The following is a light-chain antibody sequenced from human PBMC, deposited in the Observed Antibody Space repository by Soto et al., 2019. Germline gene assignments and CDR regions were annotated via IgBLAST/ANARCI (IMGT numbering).Light chain of an antibody. CDR3: QEFDNSPSYT. J-gene: IGKJ2*01. CDR2: GAS. V-gene: IGKV3-20*01. Sequence: EIVLTQSPGTLSLSPGERATLSCRASQSVSSHYLAWYQQKPGQAPRLLIYGASSRATGIPDRFSGSGSGADFTLTISRLEPEDFAVYFCQEFDNSPSYTFGQGTKLEIK. CDR1: QSVSSHY.